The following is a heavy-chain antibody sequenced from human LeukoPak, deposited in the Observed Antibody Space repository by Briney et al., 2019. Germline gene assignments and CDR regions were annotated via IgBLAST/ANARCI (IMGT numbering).Heavy chain of an antibody. CDR2: INTYKGDT. Sequence: ASVKVSCKASGYALTNYNISWVRQAPGQGLEWMGWINTYKGDTLYAQKLQGRVTMTADTSTNTAYMELRSLRFDDTAVYYCAREFGHCYGDNCFYFFDTWGQGFRVTVSS. CDR3: AREFGHCYGDNCFYFFDT. D-gene: IGHD4-23*01. J-gene: IGHJ4*02. CDR1: GYALTNYN. V-gene: IGHV1-18*01.